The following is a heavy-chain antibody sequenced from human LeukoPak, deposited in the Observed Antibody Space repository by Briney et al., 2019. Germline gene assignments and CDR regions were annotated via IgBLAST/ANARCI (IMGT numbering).Heavy chain of an antibody. Sequence: GGSLRLSCAASGFTFNCYAIHWVRQAPGKGLEWVSAISGSGGSTYYADSVKGRFTISRDNSKNTLYLQMNSLRAEDTAVYYCAKDQPMGELLTDDFDYWGQGTLVTVSS. V-gene: IGHV3-23*01. J-gene: IGHJ4*02. CDR2: ISGSGGST. CDR3: AKDQPMGELLTDDFDY. CDR1: GFTFNCYA. D-gene: IGHD1-26*01.